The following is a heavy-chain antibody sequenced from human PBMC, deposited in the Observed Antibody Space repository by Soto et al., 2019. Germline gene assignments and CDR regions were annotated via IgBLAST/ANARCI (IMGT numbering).Heavy chain of an antibody. CDR3: AKTRYCSSTSCYDAFDI. CDR1: GFTFSSYG. V-gene: IGHV3-30*18. J-gene: IGHJ3*02. CDR2: ISYDGSNK. Sequence: QVQLVESGGGVVQPGRSLRLSCAASGFTFSSYGMHWVRQAPGKGLEWVAVISYDGSNKYYADSVKGRFTISRDNSKNTLYLQMNSLRAEDTAAYYCAKTRYCSSTSCYDAFDIWGQGTMVTVSS. D-gene: IGHD2-2*01.